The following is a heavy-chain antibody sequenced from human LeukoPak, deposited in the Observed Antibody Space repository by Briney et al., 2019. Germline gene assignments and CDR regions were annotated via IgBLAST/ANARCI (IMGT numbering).Heavy chain of an antibody. CDR1: GFTVSSNY. Sequence: GGSLRLSCAASGFTVSSNYMSWVRQAPGKGLEWVSAISGSGGSTYYADSVKGRFTISRDNSKNTLYLQMNSLRAEDTAVYYCANGQLSLYNYWGQGTLVTVSS. D-gene: IGHD1-1*01. CDR3: ANGQLSLYNY. V-gene: IGHV3-23*01. J-gene: IGHJ4*02. CDR2: ISGSGGST.